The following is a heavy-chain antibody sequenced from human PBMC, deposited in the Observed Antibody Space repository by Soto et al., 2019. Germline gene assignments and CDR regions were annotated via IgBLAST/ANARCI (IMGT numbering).Heavy chain of an antibody. CDR2: IIGNGRST. D-gene: IGHD3-10*01. J-gene: IGHJ6*02. Sequence: EVQLLESGGGLVQPEGSLRLSCAASRFTFSDYAMSWVRQAPAKGLEWVSSIIGNGRSTYYADSVKGRFTISRDNSKNTMYLQMNSLRAEDTAVYYCARDAVEGSGLSKYYYYYYGMDVWGQGTTVTVSS. CDR3: ARDAVEGSGLSKYYYYYYGMDV. V-gene: IGHV3-23*01. CDR1: RFTFSDYA.